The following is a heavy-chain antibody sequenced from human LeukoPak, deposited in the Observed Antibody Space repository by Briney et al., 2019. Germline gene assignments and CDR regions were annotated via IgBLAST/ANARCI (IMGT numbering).Heavy chain of an antibody. CDR2: ISWDGGIT. D-gene: IGHD5-12*01. CDR1: GFTFSSYS. Sequence: GGSLRLSCAASGFTFSSYSMNWVRQPPGKGLEWVSLISWDGGITYYADSVRGRFTISRDNGKNSLSLEMNSLRTEDTALYYCAKDSNTGGYSFGSWGQGTLVTVTS. V-gene: IGHV3-43*01. J-gene: IGHJ4*02. CDR3: AKDSNTGGYSFGS.